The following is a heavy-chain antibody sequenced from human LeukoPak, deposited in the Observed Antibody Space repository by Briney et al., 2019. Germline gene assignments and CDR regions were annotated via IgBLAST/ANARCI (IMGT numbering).Heavy chain of an antibody. Sequence: SETLSLTCTASGVSISSYYWSWVRQPPGKGLEWVGEINHSGSTNYNPSLKSRVTISVATSKSQFSLKLSSVTAADTAAYYCARLLLWFGELSYYYMDVWGKGTTVTISS. CDR2: INHSGST. V-gene: IGHV4-34*01. J-gene: IGHJ6*03. CDR3: ARLLLWFGELSYYYMDV. CDR1: GVSISSYY. D-gene: IGHD3-10*01.